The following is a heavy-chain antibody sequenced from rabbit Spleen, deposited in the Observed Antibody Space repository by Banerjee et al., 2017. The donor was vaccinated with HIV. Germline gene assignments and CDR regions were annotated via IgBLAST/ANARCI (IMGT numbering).Heavy chain of an antibody. J-gene: IGHJ4*01. CDR3: ARDGSGAYNTCDL. CDR2: INTATGKA. Sequence: QLLEESGGGLVKPEGSLTLTCKASGFSFSDRDVMCWVRQAPGKGLEWIACINTATGKAVYATWAKGRFTISRTSSTTVTLQMTSLTAADTATYFCARDGSGAYNTCDLWGPGTLVTVS. D-gene: IGHD1-1*01. V-gene: IGHV1S40*01. CDR1: GFSFSDRDV.